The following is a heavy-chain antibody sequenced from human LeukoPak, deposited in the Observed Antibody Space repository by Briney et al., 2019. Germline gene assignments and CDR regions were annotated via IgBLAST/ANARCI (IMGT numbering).Heavy chain of an antibody. D-gene: IGHD2-2*01. Sequence: GRSLRLSCAASGFTFSSYGMHWVRQAPGKGLEWVAVISYDGSNKYYADSVKGRFTISRDNSKNTLYLQMNSLRAEDTAVYYCAKERYQLLRSYFDYWGQGTLVTVSS. CDR2: ISYDGSNK. CDR1: GFTFSSYG. V-gene: IGHV3-30*18. J-gene: IGHJ4*02. CDR3: AKERYQLLRSYFDY.